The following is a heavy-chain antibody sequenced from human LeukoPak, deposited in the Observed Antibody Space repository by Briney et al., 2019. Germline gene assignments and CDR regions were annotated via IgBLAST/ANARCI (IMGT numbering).Heavy chain of an antibody. Sequence: PSETLSLTCSVSGGSFSSYYWSWIRQPPGKGLEWIGYIYYSGSTNYNPSLKSRVTISVDTSKNQFSLKLSSVTAADTAVYYCARGRYYGSGSYRYYYYYMDVWGKGTTVTISS. D-gene: IGHD3-10*01. CDR1: GGSFSSYY. V-gene: IGHV4-59*01. J-gene: IGHJ6*03. CDR2: IYYSGST. CDR3: ARGRYYGSGSYRYYYYYMDV.